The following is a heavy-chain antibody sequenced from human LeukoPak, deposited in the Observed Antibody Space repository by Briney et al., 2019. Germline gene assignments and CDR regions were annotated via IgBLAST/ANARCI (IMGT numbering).Heavy chain of an antibody. CDR1: GGSFSGYY. V-gene: IGHV4-34*01. Sequence: SETLSLTCAVYGGSFSGYYWSWIRQPPGKGLEWIGEINHSGSTNYNPSLKSRVTISVDTSKNQFSLKLSSVTAADTAVYYCARVTTVTTVKYFQHWGQGTLVTVSS. CDR2: INHSGST. CDR3: ARVTTVTTVKYFQH. J-gene: IGHJ1*01. D-gene: IGHD4-17*01.